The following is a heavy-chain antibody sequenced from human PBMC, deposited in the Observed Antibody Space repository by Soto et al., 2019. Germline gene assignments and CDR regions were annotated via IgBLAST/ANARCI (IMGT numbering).Heavy chain of an antibody. CDR3: ARALLGHYSRFDY. CDR1: GGSISSYY. CDR2: IYYSGST. Sequence: PSETLSLTCTVSGGSISSYYWSWIRQPPGKGLEWIGYIYYSGSTNYNPSLKSRVTISVDTSKNQFSLKLSSVTAADTAVYYCARALLGHYSRFDYWGQGTLVTVSS. J-gene: IGHJ4*02. D-gene: IGHD3-3*01. V-gene: IGHV4-59*01.